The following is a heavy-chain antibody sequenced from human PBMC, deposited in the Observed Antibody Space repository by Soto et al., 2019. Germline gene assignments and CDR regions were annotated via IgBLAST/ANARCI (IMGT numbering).Heavy chain of an antibody. J-gene: IGHJ4*02. Sequence: QVQLVESGGGVVQPGRSLRLSCAASGFTFSSYGMHWVRQAPGKGLEWVAVIWYDGSNKYYADSVKGRFTISRDNSKNTLYLQMHSLRAEDTAVYYCAREGCSGGSCYPIGEWGQGTLVTVSS. CDR3: AREGCSGGSCYPIGE. CDR2: IWYDGSNK. CDR1: GFTFSSYG. D-gene: IGHD2-15*01. V-gene: IGHV3-33*01.